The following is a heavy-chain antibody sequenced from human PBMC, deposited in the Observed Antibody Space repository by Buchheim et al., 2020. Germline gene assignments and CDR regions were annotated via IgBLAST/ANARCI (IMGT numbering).Heavy chain of an antibody. J-gene: IGHJ4*02. CDR1: GGSISSYY. CDR2: IYYSGST. V-gene: IGHV4-59*01. D-gene: IGHD6-19*01. Sequence: QVQLQESGPGLVKPSETLSLTCTVSGGSISSYYWSWIRQPPGKGLEWIGYIYYSGSTNYNPSLKSRVTISVDTSKNQFSLKLSSVTAADTAVYYCARDRSGYSSGWYGFDYWGQGTL. CDR3: ARDRSGYSSGWYGFDY.